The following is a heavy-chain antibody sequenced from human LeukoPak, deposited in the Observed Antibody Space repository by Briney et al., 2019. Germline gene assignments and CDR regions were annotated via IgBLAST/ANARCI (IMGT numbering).Heavy chain of an antibody. CDR3: AREGIAVAKDYYYYGMDV. V-gene: IGHV1-69*13. J-gene: IGHJ6*02. CDR1: GGTFSSYA. D-gene: IGHD6-19*01. Sequence: ASVKVSCKASGGTFSSYAISWVRQAPGRGLEWMGGIIPIFGTANYAQKFQGRVTITADESTSTAYMELSSLRSEDTAVYYCAREGIAVAKDYYYYGMDVWGQGTTVTVSS. CDR2: IIPIFGTA.